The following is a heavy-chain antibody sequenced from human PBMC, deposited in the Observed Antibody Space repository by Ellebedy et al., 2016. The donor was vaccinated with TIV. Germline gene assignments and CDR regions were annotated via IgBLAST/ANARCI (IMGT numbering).Heavy chain of an antibody. CDR2: IYHIGST. D-gene: IGHD3-9*01. J-gene: IGHJ4*02. Sequence: SETLSLTCTVSNYSISSGSYWGWIRQPPGKGLEWIGSIYHIGSTYYNPSLKSRVTISVDTSKSQLYLKLSSVTAADTAVYYCASGYYDTLTGSTGGDFDSWGQGTLVTVSS. CDR1: NYSISSGSY. CDR3: ASGYYDTLTGSTGGDFDS. V-gene: IGHV4-38-2*02.